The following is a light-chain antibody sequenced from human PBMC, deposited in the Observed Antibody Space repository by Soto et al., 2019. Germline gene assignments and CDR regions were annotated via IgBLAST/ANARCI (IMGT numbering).Light chain of an antibody. V-gene: IGKV3-20*01. CDR2: AVS. CDR1: QSLYNSF. CDR3: QQYGSPPHT. J-gene: IGKJ2*01. Sequence: EIVLTQSPGTLSLSPGERATLSCRASQSLYNSFLAWYQQKPGQTPRLLINAVSNWATGVPDRFSGSGSGTDFTLTIRRLEPEDFAVYYCQQYGSPPHTFGQGTTVEI.